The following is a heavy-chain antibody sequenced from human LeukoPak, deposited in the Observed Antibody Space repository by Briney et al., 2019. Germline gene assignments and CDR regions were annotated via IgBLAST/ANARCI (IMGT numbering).Heavy chain of an antibody. CDR3: ARAEGSGSYYNAYFDY. Sequence: SETLSLTCTVSGGSTSSYYWSWIRQPPGKGLEWIGCIYYSGSTNYNPSLKSRVTISVDTSKNQFSLKLSSVTAADTAVYYCARAEGSGSYYNAYFDYWGQGTLVTVSS. CDR1: GGSTSSYY. D-gene: IGHD3-10*01. CDR2: IYYSGST. V-gene: IGHV4-59*01. J-gene: IGHJ4*02.